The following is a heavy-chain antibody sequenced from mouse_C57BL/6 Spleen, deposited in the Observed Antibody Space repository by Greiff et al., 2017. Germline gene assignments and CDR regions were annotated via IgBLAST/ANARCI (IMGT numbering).Heavy chain of an antibody. V-gene: IGHV1-72*01. Sequence: VQLQQPGAELVKPGASVKLSCKASGYTFTSYWMHWVKQRPGRGLEWIGRIDPNSGGPKYNEKFQSKATLTVDKTSSQAYMQLSSLTSVDSAVYYYAGTDYYDYDPYYYAMDYWGQGTSVTVSS. D-gene: IGHD2-4*01. J-gene: IGHJ4*01. CDR3: AGTDYYDYDPYYYAMDY. CDR2: IDPNSGGP. CDR1: GYTFTSYW.